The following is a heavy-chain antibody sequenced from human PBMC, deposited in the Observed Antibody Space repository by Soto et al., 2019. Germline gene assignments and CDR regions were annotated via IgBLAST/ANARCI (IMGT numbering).Heavy chain of an antibody. CDR2: ISGGGDNT. V-gene: IGHV3-23*01. Sequence: EVQLLDSGGGLVQPGGSLRLSCEASGFTFSNYAMNWVRQAPGKGLEWVLGISGGGDNTYYADSVKGRFTISRDNSKNPVFLQMNSLRAEDPALYYCAKGRLARGFDYWGQGTLVTVSS. CDR1: GFTFSNYA. J-gene: IGHJ4*02. CDR3: AKGRLARGFDY.